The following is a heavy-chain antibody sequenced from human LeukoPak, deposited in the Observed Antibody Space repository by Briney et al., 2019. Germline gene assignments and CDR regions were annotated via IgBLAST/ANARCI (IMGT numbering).Heavy chain of an antibody. V-gene: IGHV1-2*02. D-gene: IGHD6-19*01. J-gene: IGHJ6*03. Sequence: ASVKVSCKASGYTFTGYYMHWVRQAPGQGPEWMGWINPNSGGTNYAQKFQGRVTMTRDTSISTAYMELSRLRSDDTAVYYCARDAAVAGRYYYYYMDVWGKGTTVTVSS. CDR3: ARDAAVAGRYYYYYMDV. CDR1: GYTFTGYY. CDR2: INPNSGGT.